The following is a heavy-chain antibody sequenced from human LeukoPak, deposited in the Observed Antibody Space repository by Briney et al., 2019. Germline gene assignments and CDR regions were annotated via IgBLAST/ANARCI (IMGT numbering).Heavy chain of an antibody. CDR3: ARRAYSGYYYYFDY. J-gene: IGHJ4*02. CDR1: GDSITSSSYY. Sequence: PSETLSLTCSVSGDSITSSSYYWDWIRQPPGKGLEWIGSVYYSGSTYYNPSLKSRITISVDTSKNQFSLNVTSVTAADTAVYYRARRAYSGYYYYFDYWGQGALVTVSS. CDR2: VYYSGST. V-gene: IGHV4-39*01. D-gene: IGHD2/OR15-2a*01.